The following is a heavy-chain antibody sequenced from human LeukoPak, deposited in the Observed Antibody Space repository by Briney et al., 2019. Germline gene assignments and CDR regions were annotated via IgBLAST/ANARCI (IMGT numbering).Heavy chain of an antibody. Sequence: PGRSLRLSCAASGFTFSSYGMHWVRQAPGKGLEWVAVIWYDGSKNYYADSVKGRFSIPRDNSKNTLFLQMNSLRAEDTAIYYCARDRGTYRPIDYWGQGTLVTVSS. V-gene: IGHV3-33*01. CDR3: ARDRGTYRPIDY. CDR1: GFTFSSYG. J-gene: IGHJ4*02. D-gene: IGHD1-26*01. CDR2: IWYDGSKN.